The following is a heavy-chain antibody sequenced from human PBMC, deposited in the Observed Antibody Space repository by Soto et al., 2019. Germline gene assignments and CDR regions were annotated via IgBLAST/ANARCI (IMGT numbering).Heavy chain of an antibody. D-gene: IGHD2-2*02. Sequence: GGSLRLSFAVSGFTFTSYSMSWVRQAPGEGLDWLANIQQDGSEKYYVDSVKGRLTISRDKAKNSLYLQMNSLRAEDKAVYYCPRDLTGYCPTTDCYIYFKYWGQGTLVPVSS. CDR1: GFTFTSYS. J-gene: IGHJ4*02. V-gene: IGHV3-7*03. CDR2: IQQDGSEK. CDR3: PRDLTGYCPTTDCYIYFKY.